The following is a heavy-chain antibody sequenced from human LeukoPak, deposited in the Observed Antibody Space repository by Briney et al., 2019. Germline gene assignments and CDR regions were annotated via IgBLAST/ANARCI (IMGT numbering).Heavy chain of an antibody. V-gene: IGHV1-24*01. Sequence: ASVKVSCKVSGYTLTELSMHWVRQAPGKGLECMGGFDPEDGETIYAQKFQGRVTMTEDTSTDTAYMELSSPRSEDTAVYYCATSPRYGPTDLDYWGQGTLVTVSS. D-gene: IGHD1-14*01. J-gene: IGHJ4*02. CDR2: FDPEDGET. CDR3: ATSPRYGPTDLDY. CDR1: GYTLTELS.